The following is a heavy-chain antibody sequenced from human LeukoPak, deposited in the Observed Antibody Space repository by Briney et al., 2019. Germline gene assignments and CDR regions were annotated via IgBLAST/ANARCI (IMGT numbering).Heavy chain of an antibody. CDR3: ARYLYYDFWSGLLGMDV. V-gene: IGHV3-23*01. Sequence: GGSLRLSCVASGFTFSGYAMSWVRQAPGKGLEWVSAISGSGGSTYYADSVKGRFTISRDNSKNTLYLQMNSLRAEDTAVYYCARYLYYDFWSGLLGMDVWGQGTTVTVSS. D-gene: IGHD3-3*01. J-gene: IGHJ6*02. CDR2: ISGSGGST. CDR1: GFTFSGYA.